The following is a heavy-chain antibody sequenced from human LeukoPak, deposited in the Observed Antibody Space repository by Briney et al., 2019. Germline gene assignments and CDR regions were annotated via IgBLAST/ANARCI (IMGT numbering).Heavy chain of an antibody. CDR1: GFTFSSYW. CDR3: ARGYYYDSSGYSDY. Sequence: GGSLRLSCAASGFTFSSYWMSWVRQAPGKGLEWVANIKQDGSEKYYVDSVKGRFTISRDNAKNSLYLQMNSLRAEDTAVYYCARGYYYDSSGYSDYWGQGTLVTVSS. J-gene: IGHJ4*02. D-gene: IGHD3-22*01. CDR2: IKQDGSEK. V-gene: IGHV3-7*01.